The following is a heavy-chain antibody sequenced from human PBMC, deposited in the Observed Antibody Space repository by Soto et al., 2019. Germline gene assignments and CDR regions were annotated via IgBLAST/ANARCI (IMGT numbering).Heavy chain of an antibody. J-gene: IGHJ4*02. D-gene: IGHD5-12*01. CDR3: ARGDGYIFDC. V-gene: IGHV1-8*01. CDR2: MNPNSGNT. CDR1: GYTFTSYD. Sequence: ASVKVSCKASGYTFTSYDINWVRQAPGQGPEWMGWMNPNSGNTGYAQKFQGRVTMTRNTSISTAYMELSSLRSDDTAVYSCARGDGYIFDCWARGPLVSDS.